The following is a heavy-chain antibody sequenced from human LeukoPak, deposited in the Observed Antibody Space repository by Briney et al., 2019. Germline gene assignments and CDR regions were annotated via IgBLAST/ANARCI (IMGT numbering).Heavy chain of an antibody. CDR3: ARDGIIPAAGMGYYYYGMDV. Sequence: GGSLRLSCAASGFTFSSYWMSWVRQAPGKGLEWVANIKQDGSEKYYVDSVKGRFTISRDNAKNSLYLQMNSLRAEDTAVYYCARDGIIPAAGMGYYYYGMDVWGQGTTVTVSS. CDR1: GFTFSSYW. J-gene: IGHJ6*02. CDR2: IKQDGSEK. D-gene: IGHD6-13*01. V-gene: IGHV3-7*01.